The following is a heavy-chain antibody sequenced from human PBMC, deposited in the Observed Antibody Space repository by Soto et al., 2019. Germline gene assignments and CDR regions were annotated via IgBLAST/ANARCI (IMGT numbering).Heavy chain of an antibody. J-gene: IGHJ6*02. CDR1: GLPFSASG. Sequence: LRLSCAASGLPFSASGMHWVRQAPGKGLEWVAIIWSDGSKEYYADSVKGRFTITRDNAKNTIFLQMNSLRAEDTAVYYCAREPTTSSSWTYYYGMDVWGQGTTVTVSS. V-gene: IGHV3-33*01. D-gene: IGHD6-13*01. CDR2: IWSDGSKE. CDR3: AREPTTSSSWTYYYGMDV.